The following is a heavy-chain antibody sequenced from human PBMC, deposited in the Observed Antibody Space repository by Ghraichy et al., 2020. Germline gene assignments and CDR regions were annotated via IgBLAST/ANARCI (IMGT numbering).Heavy chain of an antibody. D-gene: IGHD3-10*01. J-gene: IGHJ4*02. CDR2: IIPIFGTA. CDR3: ARENYYGSGSYLDY. V-gene: IGHV1-69*05. Sequence: SVKVSCKASGGTFSSYAISWVRQAPGQGLEWMGGIIPIFGTANYAQKFQGRVTITTDESTSTAYMELSSLRSEDTAVYYCARENYYGSGSYLDYWGQGTLVTVSS. CDR1: GGTFSSYA.